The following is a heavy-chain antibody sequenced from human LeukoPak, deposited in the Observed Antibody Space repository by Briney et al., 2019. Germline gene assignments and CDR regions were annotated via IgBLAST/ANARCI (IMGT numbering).Heavy chain of an antibody. Sequence: SETLSLTCTVSGGSISSYYWTCIRQPPGKGLEWIGYIYYTGSTYYNPSLESRVTISVDTSKNQFSLKLTSVTAADTAVYFCARDHPLPDVWGQGTTVTVSS. CDR2: IYYTGST. CDR3: ARDHPLPDV. J-gene: IGHJ6*02. CDR1: GGSISSYY. V-gene: IGHV4-59*01.